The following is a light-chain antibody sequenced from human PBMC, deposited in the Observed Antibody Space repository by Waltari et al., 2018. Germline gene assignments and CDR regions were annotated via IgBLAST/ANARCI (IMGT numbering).Light chain of an antibody. CDR1: RSDVGSYNF. CDR3: SSFSSGSTPVV. Sequence: QSVLTQPASVSGSPGQSITISCTGTRSDVGSYNFVPWYQQHPGKAPKLIIFNVSNRPSGVSNRFSGSKSGNTASLTISGLQAEDEADFYCSSFSSGSTPVVFGGGTMLTVL. V-gene: IGLV2-14*03. CDR2: NVS. J-gene: IGLJ2*01.